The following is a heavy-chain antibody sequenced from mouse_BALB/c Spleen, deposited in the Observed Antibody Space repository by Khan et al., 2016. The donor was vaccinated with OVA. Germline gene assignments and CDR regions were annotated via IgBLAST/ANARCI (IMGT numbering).Heavy chain of an antibody. CDR3: TRHGSTSWFAY. Sequence: VQLKESGPELMKPGASVKISCRASGYSFTTYYIHWVKQSHGKTLEWIGYIDPFNGGSTYNQKFNDTATLTVDKSSSTAYMHLSILTSEDSAVYYCTRHGSTSWFAYWGQGTLVTVSA. CDR1: GYSFTTYY. V-gene: IGHV1-31*01. J-gene: IGHJ3*01. D-gene: IGHD1-1*01. CDR2: IDPFNGGS.